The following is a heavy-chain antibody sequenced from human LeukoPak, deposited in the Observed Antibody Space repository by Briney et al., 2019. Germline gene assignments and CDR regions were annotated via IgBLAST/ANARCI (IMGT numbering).Heavy chain of an antibody. CDR1: GYSISSGYY. V-gene: IGHV4-38-2*01. Sequence: SETLSLTCAVSGYSISSGYYWGWIRQPPGKGLEWIGSIYHSGSTYYNPSLKSRVTISVDTSKNQLSLKLSSVTAADTAVYYCARQYRYYGGTPWYWGQGTLVTVSS. CDR2: IYHSGST. CDR3: ARQYRYYGGTPWY. D-gene: IGHD4-23*01. J-gene: IGHJ4*02.